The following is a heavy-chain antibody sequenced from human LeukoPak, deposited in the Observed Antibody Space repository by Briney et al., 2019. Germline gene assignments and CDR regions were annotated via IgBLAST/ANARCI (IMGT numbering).Heavy chain of an antibody. J-gene: IGHJ6*02. CDR2: IYIDGIT. V-gene: IGHV4-39*02. D-gene: IGHD1-26*01. CDR1: GGSIRTDGSY. CDR3: ARLFTRAWEYRYGMDV. Sequence: SETLSLTCTVSGGSIRTDGSYWAWIRQPPGKGLEWIGSIYIDGITHYNSSLQSRVNLSIDTSKNHFSLRLTSVTAADTAVFYCARLFTRAWEYRYGMDVWGQGTAVTVSS.